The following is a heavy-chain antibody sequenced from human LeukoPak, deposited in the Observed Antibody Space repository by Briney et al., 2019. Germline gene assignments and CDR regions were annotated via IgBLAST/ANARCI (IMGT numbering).Heavy chain of an antibody. J-gene: IGHJ4*02. CDR1: GGSISSYY. CDR3: ARRSSLVSSSWDYFDY. D-gene: IGHD6-13*01. V-gene: IGHV4-59*08. Sequence: MTSETLSLTCTVSGGSISSYYWSGIRQPPGKGLEWIGYIYYSGSTNYNPSLKSRVTISVDTSKNQFSLKLSSVTAADTAVYYCARRSSLVSSSWDYFDYWGQGTLVTVSS. CDR2: IYYSGST.